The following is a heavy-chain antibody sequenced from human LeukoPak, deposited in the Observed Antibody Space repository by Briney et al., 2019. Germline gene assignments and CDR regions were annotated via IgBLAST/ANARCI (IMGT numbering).Heavy chain of an antibody. D-gene: IGHD3-22*01. Sequence: GGSLRLSCAASGFTFSSYAMSWVRQAPGKGLEWVSAISGSGGSTYYADSVKGRFTISRDNSKNTLYLQMNSLRAEDTAVYYCAKDRRGYYYDSSGYSYFDYWGQGTLVTVSS. CDR1: GFTFSSYA. CDR3: AKDRRGYYYDSSGYSYFDY. V-gene: IGHV3-23*01. J-gene: IGHJ4*02. CDR2: ISGSGGST.